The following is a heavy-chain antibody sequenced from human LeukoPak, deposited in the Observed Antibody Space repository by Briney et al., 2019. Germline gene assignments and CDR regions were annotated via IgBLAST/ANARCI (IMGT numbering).Heavy chain of an antibody. D-gene: IGHD6-19*01. CDR3: ARDVVAGTRNIPNWFDP. V-gene: IGHV1-18*01. J-gene: IGHJ5*02. Sequence: ASVKVSCKASGYTFTSYGISWVRQAPGQGLEWMAWVSAYNGNTNYAQKLQGRVTMTTDTSTSTAYMELRSLRSDDTAVYYCARDVVAGTRNIPNWFDPWGQGTLVTVSS. CDR1: GYTFTSYG. CDR2: VSAYNGNT.